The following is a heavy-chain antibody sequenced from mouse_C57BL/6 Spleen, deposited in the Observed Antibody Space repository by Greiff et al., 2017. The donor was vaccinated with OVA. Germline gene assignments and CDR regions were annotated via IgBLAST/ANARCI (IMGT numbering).Heavy chain of an antibody. Sequence: EVNLVESGGGLVKPGGSLKLSCAASGFTFSSYAMSWVRQTPEKRLEWVATISDGGSYTYYPDNVKGRFTISRDNAKNNLYLQMSHLKSEDTAMYYCASGNWFAYWGQGTLVTVSA. D-gene: IGHD2-1*01. CDR3: ASGNWFAY. V-gene: IGHV5-4*03. CDR2: ISDGGSYT. J-gene: IGHJ3*01. CDR1: GFTFSSYA.